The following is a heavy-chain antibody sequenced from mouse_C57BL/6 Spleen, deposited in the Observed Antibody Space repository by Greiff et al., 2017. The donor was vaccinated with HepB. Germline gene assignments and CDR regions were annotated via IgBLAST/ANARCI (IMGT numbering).Heavy chain of an antibody. V-gene: IGHV14-4*01. CDR3: TTGYYGSSHYAMDY. CDR1: GFNIKDDY. CDR2: IDPENGDT. J-gene: IGHJ4*01. D-gene: IGHD1-1*01. Sequence: EVKLQESGAELVRPGASVKLSCTASGFNIKDDYMHWVKRRPEQGLEWIGWIDPENGDTEYASKFQGKATITADTSSNTAYLQLSSLTSEDTAVYYCTTGYYGSSHYAMDYWGQGTSVTVSS.